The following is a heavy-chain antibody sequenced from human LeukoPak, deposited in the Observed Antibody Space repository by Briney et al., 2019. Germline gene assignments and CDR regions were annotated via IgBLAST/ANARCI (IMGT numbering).Heavy chain of an antibody. CDR1: GFTFSSYA. Sequence: SGGSLRLSCAASGFTFSSYAMSWVRQAPGKGLEWVSAISGTGGSTYYADSVKGRFTISRDNSKNTLYLQMNSLRAEDTAVYYCAKGAELWFDFGYWGQGTLVTVSS. D-gene: IGHD3-10*01. J-gene: IGHJ4*02. V-gene: IGHV3-23*01. CDR3: AKGAELWFDFGY. CDR2: ISGTGGST.